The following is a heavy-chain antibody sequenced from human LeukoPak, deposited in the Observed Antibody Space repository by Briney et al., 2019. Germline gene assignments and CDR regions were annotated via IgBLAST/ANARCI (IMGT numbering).Heavy chain of an antibody. D-gene: IGHD7-27*01. J-gene: IGHJ6*02. Sequence: GGSLTDPYAASGFTFIAFWMSWVRQAPGKGVEWVAIIKGDGSEKAYVDSVKGRFSISRDNAENSLYLQMSSLRAEDTAVYYCAKDWGSGEVGIDVWGQGTTVTVSS. CDR3: AKDWGSGEVGIDV. CDR2: IKGDGSEK. CDR1: GFTFIAFW. V-gene: IGHV3-7*04.